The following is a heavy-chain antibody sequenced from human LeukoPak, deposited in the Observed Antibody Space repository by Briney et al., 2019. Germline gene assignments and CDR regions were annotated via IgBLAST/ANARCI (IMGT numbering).Heavy chain of an antibody. J-gene: IGHJ4*02. CDR3: ARDPDRAAAGLTAGY. Sequence: SSETLSLTCTVSGGSISSYYWSWIRQHPGKGLEWIGYIYYSGSTYYNPSLQSRLTISVDTSKSQFSLKLSSVTAADTAVYYCARDPDRAAAGLTAGYWGQGTLVTVSS. V-gene: IGHV4-59*06. CDR1: GGSISSYY. CDR2: IYYSGST. D-gene: IGHD6-13*01.